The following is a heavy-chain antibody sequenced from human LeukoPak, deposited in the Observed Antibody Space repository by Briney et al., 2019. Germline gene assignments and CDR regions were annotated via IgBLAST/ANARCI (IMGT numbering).Heavy chain of an antibody. CDR1: GFTFSSCA. CDR2: ISGSGATT. Sequence: PGGSLRLSCAASGFTFSSCAMTWVRQAPGKGLEWVSRISGSGATTYYADSVKGRFTISRENSNNTVYLQMNSLRAEDTAVYYCAKDQSRVGASDPFDSWGQGMQVGVSS. V-gene: IGHV3-23*01. D-gene: IGHD1-26*01. CDR3: AKDQSRVGASDPFDS. J-gene: IGHJ4*02.